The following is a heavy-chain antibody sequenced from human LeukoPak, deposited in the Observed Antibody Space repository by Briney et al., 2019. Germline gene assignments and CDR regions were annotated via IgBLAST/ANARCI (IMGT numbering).Heavy chain of an antibody. CDR2: IYYSGST. CDR3: ARAKYEYYYDSSGYYRRYYFDY. J-gene: IGHJ4*02. V-gene: IGHV4-59*01. Sequence: PSETLSLTCAVSGESFSGNFWTWIRQSPGKGLEWIGYIYYSGSTNYNPSLKSRVTISVDTSKNQFSLKLSSVTAADTAVYYCARAKYEYYYDSSGYYRRYYFDYWGRGTLVTVSS. CDR1: GESFSGNF. D-gene: IGHD3-22*01.